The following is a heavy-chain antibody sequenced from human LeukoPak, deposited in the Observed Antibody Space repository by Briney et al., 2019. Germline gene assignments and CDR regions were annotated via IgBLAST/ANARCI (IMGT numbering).Heavy chain of an antibody. D-gene: IGHD3-22*01. V-gene: IGHV1-18*01. J-gene: IGHJ4*02. Sequence: ASVKVSCKASGGTFSSYAISWVRQAPGQGLEWMGWISAYNGNTNYAQKLQGRVTMTTDTSTGTAYMELRSLRSDDTAVYYCARDLITYYYDSSGYYLLDYWGQGTLVTVSS. CDR1: GGTFSSYA. CDR2: ISAYNGNT. CDR3: ARDLITYYYDSSGYYLLDY.